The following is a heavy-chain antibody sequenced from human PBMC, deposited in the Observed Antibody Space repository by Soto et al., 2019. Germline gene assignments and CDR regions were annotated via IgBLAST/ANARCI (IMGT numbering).Heavy chain of an antibody. CDR1: GYSISSYYY. Sequence: PSETLSLTCAVSGYSISSYYYWGWIRQPPGKGLEWIGSIYHSGSTYYNPSLESRVTTSLDTSKNQFSLKLSSVTAADTAVYYCARAWGEAYYYGMDVWGQGTTVTVSS. CDR2: IYHSGST. J-gene: IGHJ6*02. D-gene: IGHD1-26*01. CDR3: ARAWGEAYYYGMDV. V-gene: IGHV4-38-2*01.